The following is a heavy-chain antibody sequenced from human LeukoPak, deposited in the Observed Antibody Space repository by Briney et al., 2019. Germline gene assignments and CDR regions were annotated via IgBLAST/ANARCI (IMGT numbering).Heavy chain of an antibody. CDR3: ARDLYGGKGGGWFDP. J-gene: IGHJ5*02. CDR1: GYTFTGYE. V-gene: IGHV1-2*02. Sequence: GASVKVSCKASGYTFTGYEMHWVRQAPGQGLDWIGWINPDSSGTIYTQKFADRVTMTRGTSTSTAYMELSSLRSDDTAVYYCARDLYGGKGGGWFDPWGQGTLVTVSS. CDR2: INPDSSGT. D-gene: IGHD4-23*01.